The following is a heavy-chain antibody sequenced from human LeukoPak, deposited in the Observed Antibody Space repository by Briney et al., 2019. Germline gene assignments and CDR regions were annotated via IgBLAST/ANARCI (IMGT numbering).Heavy chain of an antibody. CDR3: AKDLGSSGWYIDY. V-gene: IGHV3-23*01. J-gene: IGHJ4*02. CDR2: NSGGST. D-gene: IGHD6-19*01. Sequence: GGSLRLSCAASKFTLSSYSMNWVRQAPGKGLEWVSSNSGGSTYYADSVKGRFTISRDNSKNTLDLQMNSLRDEDTAVYYCAKDLGSSGWYIDYWGQGTLVTVSS. CDR1: KFTLSSYS.